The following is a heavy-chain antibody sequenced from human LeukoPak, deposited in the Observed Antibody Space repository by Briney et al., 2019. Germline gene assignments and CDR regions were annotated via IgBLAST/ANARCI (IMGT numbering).Heavy chain of an antibody. CDR2: IIPIFGTA. V-gene: IGHV1-69*13. J-gene: IGHJ4*02. CDR1: GGTFSSYA. CDR3: ARYSGSYVYFDS. D-gene: IGHD1-26*01. Sequence: SVKVSCKASGGTFSSYAISWVRQAPGQGLEWMGGIIPIFGTANYAQKFQGRVTITADESTSTAYMELSSLRSEDTALYFCARYSGSYVYFDSWGQGTLVTVSS.